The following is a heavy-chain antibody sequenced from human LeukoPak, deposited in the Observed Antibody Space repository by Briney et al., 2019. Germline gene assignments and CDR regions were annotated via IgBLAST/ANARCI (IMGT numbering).Heavy chain of an antibody. V-gene: IGHV3-15*01. D-gene: IGHD6-13*01. CDR3: ARPRDSNSHYYYGMDV. CDR1: GFTFSNAW. J-gene: IGHJ6*01. CDR2: INSKTNGGTT. Sequence: GGSLRLSCAASGFTFSNAWMSWVRQAPGKGLEWVGRINSKTNGGTTDYAAPVKGRFTISRDDSKNTLYLQMNSLRAEDTAVYYCARPRDSNSHYYYGMDVWGQGTTVTVSS.